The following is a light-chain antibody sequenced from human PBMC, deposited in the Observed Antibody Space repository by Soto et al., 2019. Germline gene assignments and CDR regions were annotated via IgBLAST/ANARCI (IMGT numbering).Light chain of an antibody. CDR2: KAS. J-gene: IGKJ1*01. CDR1: QSISSW. V-gene: IGKV1-5*03. Sequence: DIQMTQSPSTLSASVVDRVTITCRASQSISSWLAWYQQKPGTAPNLLIYKASTLQSGVPSRFSGSGSGTEFTLTISSLQPDYSATYYCQQYNDNWTFGQGTKVEIK. CDR3: QQYNDNWT.